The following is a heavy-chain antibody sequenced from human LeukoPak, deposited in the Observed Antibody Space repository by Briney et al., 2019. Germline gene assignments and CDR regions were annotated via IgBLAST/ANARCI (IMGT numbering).Heavy chain of an antibody. V-gene: IGHV3-30*02. CDR1: RFTFSNYD. J-gene: IGHJ4*02. D-gene: IGHD3-3*01. Sequence: GGSLRLSCAASRFTFSNYDMHWVRQAPGKGLKWVAFIRYDGSNKYYADSVKGRFTISRENSKNTLYLQMNSLRLQDTAFYYCAKDVRIRGRITIFGVVHWGQGTLVTVSS. CDR2: IRYDGSNK. CDR3: AKDVRIRGRITIFGVVH.